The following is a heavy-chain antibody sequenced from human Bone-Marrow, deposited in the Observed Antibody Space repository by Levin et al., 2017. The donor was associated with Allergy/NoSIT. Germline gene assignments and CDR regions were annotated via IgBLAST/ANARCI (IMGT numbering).Heavy chain of an antibody. V-gene: IGHV3-23*01. CDR2: ITGSGRDS. D-gene: IGHD6-13*01. CDR1: GFSFGDFV. CDR3: GKGDISSSWYSLFDY. J-gene: IGHJ4*02. Sequence: GESLKISCVASGFSFGDFVMTWVRQAPGKGLQWVSTITGSGRDSYYADSVKGRFTISRDNSKSTVFLQMDRLRVDDTATYYCGKGDISSSWYSLFDYWGQGSLVTVSS.